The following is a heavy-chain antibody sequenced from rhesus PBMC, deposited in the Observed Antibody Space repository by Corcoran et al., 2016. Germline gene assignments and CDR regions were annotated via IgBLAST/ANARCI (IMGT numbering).Heavy chain of an antibody. CDR3: ARDRAGAAGNFDD. D-gene: IGHD6-25*01. J-gene: IGHJ4*01. V-gene: IGHV4-147*01. CDR1: GYSISSNY. Sequence: QVQLQESGPGLVKPSETLSLTCAVSGYSISSNYWSWIRQPPGKGLEWIGYIYGSSGSNYSNPALKSRVTISTDTSKYQFSLKLSSVTAADTAVYYCARDRAGAAGNFDDWGQGVLVTVSS. CDR2: IYGSSGSN.